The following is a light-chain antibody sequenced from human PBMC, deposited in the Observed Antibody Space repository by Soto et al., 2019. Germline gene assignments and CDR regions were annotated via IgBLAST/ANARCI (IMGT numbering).Light chain of an antibody. Sequence: QSALTQPPSASGSPGQSVTISCTGTSSDVGGYNYVSWYQQHPGKAPKLIIYEVSKRPSGVPDRFSGSKSGNTASLTVSGLQAEDEADYYCSSYADSNNVFGTGTQLTVL. CDR3: SSYADSNNV. CDR2: EVS. J-gene: IGLJ1*01. V-gene: IGLV2-8*01. CDR1: SSDVGGYNY.